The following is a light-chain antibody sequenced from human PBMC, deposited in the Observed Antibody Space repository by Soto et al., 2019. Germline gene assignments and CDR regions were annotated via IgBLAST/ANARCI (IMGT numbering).Light chain of an antibody. V-gene: IGKV3-15*01. CDR1: QSISSN. J-gene: IGKJ4*01. CDR2: TAS. CDR3: QQYNNWLPLT. Sequence: EIVMTQSPATLSVSPGEGATLSCRASQSISSNLAWYQQKPGQAPRLLIYTASTSATGIPARFSGSGSGTELPLAISSLQAEDFAVYYWQQYNNWLPLTFGGGTKLEIK.